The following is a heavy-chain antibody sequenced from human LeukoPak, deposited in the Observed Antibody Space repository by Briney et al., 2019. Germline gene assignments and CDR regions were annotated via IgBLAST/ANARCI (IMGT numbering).Heavy chain of an antibody. V-gene: IGHV3-11*01. Sequence: GGSLRLSCAASEFTFSDYQRNWIRQAPGKGLEWVSYISSSGTVIYYADSVKGRFTISRDNAKNSLYLQMNSLRAEDTAVYYCARGRYYYGSWYMDVWGQGTTVTVSS. CDR3: ARGRYYYGSWYMDV. D-gene: IGHD3-10*01. CDR1: EFTFSDYQ. J-gene: IGHJ6*02. CDR2: ISSSGTVI.